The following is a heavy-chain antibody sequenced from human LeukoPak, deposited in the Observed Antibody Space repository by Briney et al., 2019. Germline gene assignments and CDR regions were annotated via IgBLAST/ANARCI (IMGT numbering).Heavy chain of an antibody. CDR1: GFTVSSNY. J-gene: IGHJ4*02. Sequence: GGSLRLSCAASGFTVSSNYMSWVRQAPGKGLEWVSVIYSGGSTYYADSVKGRFTISRDNSKNTLYLQMNSLRAEDTAVYYCARDPGGNWNDSDYWGQGTLVTVSS. D-gene: IGHD1-20*01. V-gene: IGHV3-53*01. CDR2: IYSGGST. CDR3: ARDPGGNWNDSDY.